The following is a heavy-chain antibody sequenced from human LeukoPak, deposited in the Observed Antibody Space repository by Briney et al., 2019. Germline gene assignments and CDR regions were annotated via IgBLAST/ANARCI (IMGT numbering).Heavy chain of an antibody. CDR2: ISSSSSYI. J-gene: IGHJ4*02. D-gene: IGHD4-17*01. CDR3: ARDAYGDYSHSDY. CDR1: GFTFSSYS. V-gene: IGHV3-21*01. Sequence: GGSLRLSCAASGFTFSSYSMNWVRQAPGKGLEWVSSISSSSSYIYYADSVKGRFTISRDNAKNSLYLQMNSLRAEDTAVYYCARDAYGDYSHSDYWGQGILVTVSS.